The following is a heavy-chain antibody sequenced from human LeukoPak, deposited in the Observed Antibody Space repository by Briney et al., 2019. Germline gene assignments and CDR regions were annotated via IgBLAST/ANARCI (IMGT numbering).Heavy chain of an antibody. CDR3: ARGYYYSETYYLSLFDY. V-gene: IGHV3-7*01. Sequence: GGSLRLSCVASGFTFNKYWLTWVRQPPGKGLEGVPNINQDDSQIYYLGSVEGRFTITRDNAKNSLHLQMNSLRAEDTAIYYCARGYYYSETYYLSLFDYWGQGTLVTVSS. CDR1: GFTFNKYW. D-gene: IGHD3-10*01. J-gene: IGHJ4*02. CDR2: INQDDSQI.